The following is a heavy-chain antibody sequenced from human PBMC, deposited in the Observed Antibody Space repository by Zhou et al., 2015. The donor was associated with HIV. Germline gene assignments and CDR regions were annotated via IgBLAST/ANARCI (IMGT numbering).Heavy chain of an antibody. CDR3: ASGPNCGGDCFDY. CDR2: VSNYNGNT. D-gene: IGHD2-21*01. CDR1: YTFVTSG. V-gene: IGHV1-18*01. Sequence: GQLVQSGPEVKKPGASVKVSCKAYYTFVTSGISWVRQAPGQGLEWMGWVSNYNGNTNYAQKLQGRVTMTTDTSTSTAYMELRSLRSDDTAVYYCASGPNCGGDCFDYWGQGTLVTVSS. J-gene: IGHJ4*02.